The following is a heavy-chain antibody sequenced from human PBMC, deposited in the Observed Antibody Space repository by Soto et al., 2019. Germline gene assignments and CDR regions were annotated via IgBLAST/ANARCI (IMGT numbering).Heavy chain of an antibody. J-gene: IGHJ4*02. V-gene: IGHV4-61*01. CDR1: CDSVISGSYY. Sequence: SETLSLTCTFSCDSVISGSYYWSWIRQPPGKGLEWIGYIYYSGSTNYNPSLKSRVTISVDTSKNQFSLKLSSVTAADTAVYYCARVGRITIFGVVIKNFDYWGPGDLGNVSS. CDR2: IYYSGST. D-gene: IGHD3-3*01. CDR3: ARVGRITIFGVVIKNFDY.